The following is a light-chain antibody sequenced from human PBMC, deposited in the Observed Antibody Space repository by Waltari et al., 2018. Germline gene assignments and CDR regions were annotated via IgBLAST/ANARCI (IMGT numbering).Light chain of an antibody. CDR3: QLWESGSDRVV. J-gene: IGLJ2*01. CDR2: YDS. V-gene: IGLV3-21*01. CDR1: SIGSRS. Sequence: SYVLTQPPSVSVAPGKAARITCGGNSIGSRSVHWYQQKPGQAPVLVIYYDSDRPSGLPERISGSKSGNTATLTISRVEAGDEAAYYCQLWESGSDRVVFGGGTKLTVL.